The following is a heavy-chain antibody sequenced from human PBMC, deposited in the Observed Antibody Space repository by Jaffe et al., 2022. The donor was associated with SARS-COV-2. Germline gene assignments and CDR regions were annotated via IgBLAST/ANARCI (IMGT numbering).Heavy chain of an antibody. Sequence: QVQLVQSGAEVKKPGASVKVSCKASGYTFTSYYMHWVRQAPGQGLEWMGIINPSGGSTSYAQKFQGRVTMTRDTSTSTVYMELSSLRSEDTAVYYCARDGVLWFGEFEGMDVWGQGTTVTVSS. CDR1: GYTFTSYY. J-gene: IGHJ6*02. CDR3: ARDGVLWFGEFEGMDV. D-gene: IGHD3-10*01. CDR2: INPSGGST. V-gene: IGHV1-46*01.